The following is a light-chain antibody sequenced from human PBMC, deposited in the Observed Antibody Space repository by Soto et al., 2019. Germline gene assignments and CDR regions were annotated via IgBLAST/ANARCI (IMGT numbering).Light chain of an antibody. CDR2: GAS. V-gene: IGKV3-20*01. CDR1: QRVSSSY. J-gene: IGKJ2*01. CDR3: QQYEA. Sequence: EIVLTQSPGTLSLSPGERATLSCRASQRVSSSYFAWYQQKPGQAPRPLIYGASRRATDIPDRFTGSGSGTDFTLTITRLEPEDFAVYYCQQYEAFGQGTKLEIK.